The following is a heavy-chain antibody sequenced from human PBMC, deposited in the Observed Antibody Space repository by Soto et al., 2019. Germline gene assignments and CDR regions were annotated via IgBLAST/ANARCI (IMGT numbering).Heavy chain of an antibody. CDR3: AKVGSSDEQFDHWYVAL. CDR1: GFTFISYA. D-gene: IGHD1-26*01. V-gene: IGHV3-23*01. CDR2: ITRSGDDT. J-gene: IGHJ2*01. Sequence: EVQLLESGGGLVQPGGSLRLSCAAAGFTFISYAITWVRQAPGQGLAWVSAITRSGDDTQYADSVKGRFTISRDNSMNTLYLQMIRRRAVDTAVYDCAKVGSSDEQFDHWYVALWGRGTLVTVSS.